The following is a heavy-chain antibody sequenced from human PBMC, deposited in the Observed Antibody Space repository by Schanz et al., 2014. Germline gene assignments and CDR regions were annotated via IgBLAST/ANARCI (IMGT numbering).Heavy chain of an antibody. V-gene: IGHV1-2*02. Sequence: VQLVQSGAEVKKPGASVKVSCKASGYTFTNYGFSWVRQAPGQGLEWLGWINPNSGATSSAQKFQGRVTMTRDTSSSTVYMQLSSLTSDDTAIYYCARDSDVSKYNLFDSWGQGTLVTVSS. J-gene: IGHJ5*01. CDR1: GYTFTNYG. CDR2: INPNSGAT. CDR3: ARDSDVSKYNLFDS.